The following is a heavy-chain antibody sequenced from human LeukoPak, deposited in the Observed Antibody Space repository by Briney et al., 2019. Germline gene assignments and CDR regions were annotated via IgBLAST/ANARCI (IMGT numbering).Heavy chain of an antibody. CDR2: ISGSGSGGST. V-gene: IGHV3-23*01. D-gene: IGHD5-24*01. J-gene: IGHJ4*02. CDR3: AKSGYNRFDY. Sequence: GGSLRLSCAAYGFTFSSSAMSWVRQAPGKGLEWVSSISGSGSGGSTYYADSVKGRFTISRDNSKNTLYLQMNSLRAEDTAVYYCAKSGYNRFDYWGQGTLVTVSS. CDR1: GFTFSSSA.